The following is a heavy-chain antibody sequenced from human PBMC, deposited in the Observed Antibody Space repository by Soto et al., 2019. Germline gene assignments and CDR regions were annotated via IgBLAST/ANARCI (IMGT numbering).Heavy chain of an antibody. CDR3: ARVDYGDDY. D-gene: IGHD4-17*01. Sequence: EVQLVESGGALVQPGGSLRLSCAASGFTVSTNRMTWVRQAPGKGLEWVSVIYTNGKTYYADSVKGRFTISRDNSKNTLYLEMISLRAEDTAVYYCARVDYGDDYWGQGTLVTVSS. CDR2: IYTNGKT. J-gene: IGHJ4*02. CDR1: GFTVSTNR. V-gene: IGHV3-66*01.